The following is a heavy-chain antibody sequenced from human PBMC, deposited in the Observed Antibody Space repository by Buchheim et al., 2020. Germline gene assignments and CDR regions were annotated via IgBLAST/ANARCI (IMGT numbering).Heavy chain of an antibody. D-gene: IGHD2-15*01. CDR3: AKAAVLQAGYCRGASCIYYFDF. CDR2: ISGGGENI. J-gene: IGHJ4*02. V-gene: IGHV3-23*01. CDR1: GITFSSYA. Sequence: EVQLLESGGDLVQPGGSLRLSCAASGITFSSYAMSWVRQAPGKGLEWVAGISGGGENIFYADSAKGRFTVSRDNSKDSLFLLMNSLRAEDTAVYYCAKAAVLQAGYCRGASCIYYFDFWGQGTL.